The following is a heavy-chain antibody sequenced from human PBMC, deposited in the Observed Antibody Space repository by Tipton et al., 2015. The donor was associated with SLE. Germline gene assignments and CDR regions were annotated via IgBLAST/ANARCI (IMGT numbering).Heavy chain of an antibody. Sequence: TLSLTCTVSGGSISSYYWSWIRQPPGKGLEWIGYIYYSGSTNYNPSLKSRVTISVDTSKNQFSLKLSSVTAADTAVYYCARQQLGGWFDPWGQGTLVTVSS. CDR2: IYYSGST. V-gene: IGHV4-59*01. CDR3: ARQQLGGWFDP. CDR1: GGSISSYY. D-gene: IGHD6-13*01. J-gene: IGHJ5*02.